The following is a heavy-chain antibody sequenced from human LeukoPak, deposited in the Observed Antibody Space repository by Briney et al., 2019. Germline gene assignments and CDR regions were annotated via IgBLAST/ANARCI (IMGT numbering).Heavy chain of an antibody. D-gene: IGHD3-10*01. CDR1: GFSFSVYW. V-gene: IGHV3-7*01. J-gene: IGHJ4*02. CDR2: IKQDGSDK. Sequence: GGSLRLSCAASGFSFSVYWMSWVRQTPGKGPQWVANIKQDGSDKNYVDSVRGRFTISRDNAKNSLFLQMNGLRAEDTAIYYCARDEGVPTNWRFDYWGQGTLVTVSS. CDR3: ARDEGVPTNWRFDY.